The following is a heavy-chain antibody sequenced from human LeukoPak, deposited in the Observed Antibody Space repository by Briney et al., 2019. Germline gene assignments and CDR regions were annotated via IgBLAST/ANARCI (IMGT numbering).Heavy chain of an antibody. CDR2: TRNKANSYTT. V-gene: IGHV3-72*01. CDR3: ARVETGIWIFDY. Sequence: PGGSLRLSCAASGFTLSDHYMDWVRQAPGKGLEWVGRTRNKANSYTTEYAASVKGRFTISRDDSKNSVYLQMNSLKTEDTAVYYCARVETGIWIFDYWGQGTLVTVSS. D-gene: IGHD1-1*01. CDR1: GFTLSDHY. J-gene: IGHJ4*02.